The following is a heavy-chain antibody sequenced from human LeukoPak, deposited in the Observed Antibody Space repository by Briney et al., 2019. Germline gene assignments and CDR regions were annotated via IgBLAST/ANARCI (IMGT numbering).Heavy chain of an antibody. Sequence: TGGSLRLSCAVSGFTLDDYGKSWVRQAPGKGLEWVSGINWNGGSTGYADSVKGRFTISRDNAKNSLYLQMNSLRAGDTALYYCARVNGYCSSSSCYAGAFDNWGQGTMVTVSS. CDR2: INWNGGST. CDR1: GFTLDDYG. CDR3: ARVNGYCSSSSCYAGAFDN. V-gene: IGHV3-20*04. J-gene: IGHJ3*02. D-gene: IGHD2-2*01.